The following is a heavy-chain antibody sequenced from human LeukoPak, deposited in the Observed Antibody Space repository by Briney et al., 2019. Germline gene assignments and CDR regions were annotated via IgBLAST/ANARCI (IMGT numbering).Heavy chain of an antibody. V-gene: IGHV1-69*05. J-gene: IGHJ4*02. D-gene: IGHD6-13*01. CDR2: IIPIFGTA. CDR3: ARDYLGMSSSSWYRYFDY. CDR1: GVTFSSYA. Sequence: ASVKVSSKASGVTFSSYAISWVRQAPGQGLEWMGGIIPIFGTANYAQKFQGRVTITTDESTSTAYMELSSLRSEDTAVYYCARDYLGMSSSSWYRYFDYWGQGTLVTVSS.